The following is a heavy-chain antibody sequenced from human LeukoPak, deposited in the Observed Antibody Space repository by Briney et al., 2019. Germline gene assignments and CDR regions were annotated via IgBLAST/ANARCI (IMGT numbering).Heavy chain of an antibody. CDR3: ARDTADTGMWYYFDY. J-gene: IGHJ4*02. Sequence: PSETLSLTCTVSGGSISSGGYYWSWIRQHPGKGLEWIGYIYYSGSTYYNPSLKSRVTMSVDTSKNQFSLKLSSVTAADTAVYYCARDTADTGMWYYFDYWGQGTLVTVSS. CDR2: IYYSGST. D-gene: IGHD2-21*01. V-gene: IGHV4-31*03. CDR1: GGSISSGGYY.